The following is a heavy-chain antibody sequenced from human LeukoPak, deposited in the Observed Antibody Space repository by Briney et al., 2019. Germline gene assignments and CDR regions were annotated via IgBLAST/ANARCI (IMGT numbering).Heavy chain of an antibody. J-gene: IGHJ4*02. V-gene: IGHV4-59*01. Sequence: PETLSLTCSVSGGSISIYYWSWIRQPPGKGLEWIGYVYYSGSTNYNPSLNSRVTISVDTSKNQFSLKLSSVTAADTAVYYCARAKYFDSLSPFDYWGQGTLVTGS. CDR2: VYYSGST. CDR1: GGSISIYY. D-gene: IGHD3-9*01. CDR3: ARAKYFDSLSPFDY.